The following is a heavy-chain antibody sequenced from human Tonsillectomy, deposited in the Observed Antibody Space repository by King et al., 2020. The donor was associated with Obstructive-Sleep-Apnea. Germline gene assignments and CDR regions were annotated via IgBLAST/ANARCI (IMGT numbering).Heavy chain of an antibody. CDR1: GYTFTGYY. J-gene: IGHJ4*02. CDR3: ARERWELGGFDY. V-gene: IGHV1-2*05. D-gene: IGHD1-26*01. Sequence: VQLVESGAEVKKPGASVKVSCKASGYTFTGYYMHWVRQAPGQGLEWMGRINPNSGGTNYAQKFQGRFTMTRDTSISTAYMELSRLRSDDTVVYYCARERWELGGFDYWGQGTLVTVSS. CDR2: INPNSGGT.